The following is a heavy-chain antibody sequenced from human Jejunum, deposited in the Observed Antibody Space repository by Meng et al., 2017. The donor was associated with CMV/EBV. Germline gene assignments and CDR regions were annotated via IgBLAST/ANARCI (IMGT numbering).Heavy chain of an antibody. V-gene: IGHV4-39*07. CDR1: YY. CDR3: AKVWEAGFWSEYSEYYYGMDV. J-gene: IGHJ6*02. D-gene: IGHD3-3*01. Sequence: YYWAWIRQPPGKGLEWIGSIHQSGRTFYNPSLQSRLTISIDTSKNQFSLRLSSVTAADTAMYYCAKVWEAGFWSEYSEYYYGMDVWGQGTTVTVSS. CDR2: IHQSGRT.